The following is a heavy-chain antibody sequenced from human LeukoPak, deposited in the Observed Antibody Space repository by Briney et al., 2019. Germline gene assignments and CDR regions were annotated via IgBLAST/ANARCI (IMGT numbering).Heavy chain of an antibody. V-gene: IGHV1-18*01. Sequence: ASVKVSCKTSGYTFTKSGISWVRQAPGQGPEWMGWISVYDGNTNYAQKLQDRLTLTTDTSTDTAHMELMSLRSDDTAVYYCVRARGDRSGYYRYWGQGTLVTVSS. CDR3: VRARGDRSGYYRY. CDR2: ISVYDGNT. J-gene: IGHJ4*02. CDR1: GYTFTKSG. D-gene: IGHD3-22*01.